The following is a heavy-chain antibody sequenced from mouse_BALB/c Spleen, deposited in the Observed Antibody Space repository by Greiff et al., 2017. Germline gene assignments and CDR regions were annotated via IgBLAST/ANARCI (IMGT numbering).Heavy chain of an antibody. V-gene: IGHV5-17*02. Sequence: EVKLMESGGGLVQPGGSRKLSCAASGFTFSSFGMHWVRQAPEKGLEWVAYISSGSSTIYYADTVKGRFTISRDNPKNTLFLQMTSLRSEDTAMYYCARGDYYGSSPLFAYWGQGTLVTVSA. CDR2: ISSGSSTI. D-gene: IGHD1-1*01. CDR1: GFTFSSFG. CDR3: ARGDYYGSSPLFAY. J-gene: IGHJ3*01.